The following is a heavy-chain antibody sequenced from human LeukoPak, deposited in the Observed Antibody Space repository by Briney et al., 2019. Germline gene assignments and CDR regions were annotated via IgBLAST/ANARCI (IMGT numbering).Heavy chain of an antibody. J-gene: IGHJ4*02. CDR3: TRQSGTVTPIDY. CDR1: GGSLSGYS. D-gene: IGHD4-17*01. Sequence: PSETLSLTCAVSGGSLSGYSWGWIRQPPGKGLEWVGEISHSGITNYNASLKGRVTISLKKSEIQFSLMLSSVTAADTAVYYCTRQSGTVTPIDYWSQGTLVTVSS. V-gene: IGHV4-34*01. CDR2: ISHSGIT.